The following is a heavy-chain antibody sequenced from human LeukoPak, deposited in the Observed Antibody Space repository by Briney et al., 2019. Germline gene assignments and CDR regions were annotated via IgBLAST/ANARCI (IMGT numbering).Heavy chain of an antibody. D-gene: IGHD5-12*01. CDR2: IYDSGST. CDR1: GGSIRSSYYY. V-gene: IGHV4-39*01. CDR3: ARSATNWFDP. J-gene: IGHJ5*02. Sequence: PSETLSLTCTVSGGSIRSSYYYWGWIRQPPGKGLEWIGSIYDSGSTYYNPSLKSRVTISVDTSKNQFSLKLNSVTAADTAVYYCARSATNWFDPWGQGTLVTVSS.